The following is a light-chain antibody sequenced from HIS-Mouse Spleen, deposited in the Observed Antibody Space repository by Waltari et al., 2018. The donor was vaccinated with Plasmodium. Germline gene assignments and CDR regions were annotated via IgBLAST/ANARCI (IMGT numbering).Light chain of an antibody. Sequence: DIQMTQSPSSLSASVGDRVTLPCRASQSISSYLNWYQQKPGKAPKLLIYAASSLQSGVPSRFSGSGSGTDFTLTISSLQPEDFATYYCQQSYSTPQLTFGGGTKVEIK. CDR2: AAS. CDR1: QSISSY. V-gene: IGKV1-39*01. J-gene: IGKJ4*01. CDR3: QQSYSTPQLT.